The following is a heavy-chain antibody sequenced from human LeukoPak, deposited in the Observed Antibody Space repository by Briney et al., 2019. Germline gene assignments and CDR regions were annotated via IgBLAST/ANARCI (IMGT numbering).Heavy chain of an antibody. CDR2: IRYDGSNK. CDR1: GFTFSSYG. V-gene: IGHV3-30*02. D-gene: IGHD3-10*01. CDR3: AKDVRLVRGVNYGSIIDYFDY. J-gene: IGHJ4*02. Sequence: GGSLRLSCAASGFTFSSYGMHWVRQAPGKGLEWVAFIRYDGSNKYYADSVKGRFTISRDNSKNTPYLQMNSLRAEDTAVYYCAKDVRLVRGVNYGSIIDYFDYWGQGTLVTVSS.